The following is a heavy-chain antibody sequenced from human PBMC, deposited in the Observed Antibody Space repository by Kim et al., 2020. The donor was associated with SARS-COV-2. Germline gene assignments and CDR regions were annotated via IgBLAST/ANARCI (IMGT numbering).Heavy chain of an antibody. D-gene: IGHD6-13*01. V-gene: IGHV3-23*01. CDR3: AKRVYYYYGMDV. J-gene: IGHJ6*02. Sequence: YYADSVKGRFTISRDNSKNTLYLQMNSLRAEDTAVYYCAKRVYYYYGMDVWGQGTTVTVSS.